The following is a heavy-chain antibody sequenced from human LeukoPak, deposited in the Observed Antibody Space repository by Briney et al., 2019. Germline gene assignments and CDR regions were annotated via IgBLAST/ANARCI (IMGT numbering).Heavy chain of an antibody. J-gene: IGHJ6*02. D-gene: IGHD2-2*01. CDR3: TRVSIVVVPAAIQYYYYGMDV. CDR2: IRSKAYGGTT. Sequence: GGSLRLSCTASGFTFGDYAMSWFRQAPGKGLEWVGFIRSKAYGGTTEYAASVKGRFTISRDDSKSIAYLQMNSLKTEDTAVYYCTRVSIVVVPAAIQYYYYGMDVWGQGTTVTVSS. CDR1: GFTFGDYA. V-gene: IGHV3-49*03.